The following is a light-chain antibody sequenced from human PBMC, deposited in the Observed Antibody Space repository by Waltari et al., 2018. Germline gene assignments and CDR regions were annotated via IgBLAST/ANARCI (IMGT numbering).Light chain of an antibody. Sequence: EIVLTQSPATLSLSPWERATLSCRASQSVSSYLAWYQQRPGQAPRLLIYDTSNRAAGIPARFSGSGSETDFTLTISSLGPEDFAVYYCQQRVNWPLTFGGGTKVEIK. CDR3: QQRVNWPLT. CDR2: DTS. CDR1: QSVSSY. V-gene: IGKV3-11*01. J-gene: IGKJ4*01.